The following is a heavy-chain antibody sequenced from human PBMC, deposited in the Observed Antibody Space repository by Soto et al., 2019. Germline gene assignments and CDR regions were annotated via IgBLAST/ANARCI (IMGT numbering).Heavy chain of an antibody. CDR1: GGSISSYY. J-gene: IGHJ4*02. CDR3: ASTQFVGSSQSNDY. Sequence: QVQLQESGPGLVKPSETLSLTCTLSGGSISSYYWSWIRQPPGKGLEWIGYIYYSGSTNYNPSLKSRGTISVDKSKNQFCQKLSSGTAADTAVDYCASTQFVGSSQSNDYWGQGTLVTVSS. D-gene: IGHD6-6*01. CDR2: IYYSGST. V-gene: IGHV4-59*01.